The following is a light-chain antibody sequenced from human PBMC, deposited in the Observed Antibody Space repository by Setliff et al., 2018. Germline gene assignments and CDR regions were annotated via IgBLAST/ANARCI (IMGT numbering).Light chain of an antibody. CDR3: GSFTSTTTFYV. V-gene: IGLV2-18*02. J-gene: IGLJ1*01. CDR1: YSDIGGHDR. Sequence: QSVLTQPPSVSGSPGQSVTISCSGTYSDIGGHDRVSWYQQPPGAAPKLIIYEVFNRPPGVPDRFSGSKSGTTASLTISGLLAEDEADYFCGSFTSTTTFYVFGPGTKVTVL. CDR2: EVF.